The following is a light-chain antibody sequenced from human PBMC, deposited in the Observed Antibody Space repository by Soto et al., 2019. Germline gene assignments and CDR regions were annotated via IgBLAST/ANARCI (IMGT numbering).Light chain of an antibody. CDR2: EVS. V-gene: IGLV2-14*01. Sequence: QSALTQPASVSGSPGQSINISCTGTSSDVGGYNYVSWYQQHPGKAPKLMIYEVSNRPSGVSNRFSGSKSGNTDSLTISGLQPEAEADYYCSSYTSSSTLEGVFGTGTKVTVL. J-gene: IGLJ1*01. CDR3: SSYTSSSTLEGV. CDR1: SSDVGGYNY.